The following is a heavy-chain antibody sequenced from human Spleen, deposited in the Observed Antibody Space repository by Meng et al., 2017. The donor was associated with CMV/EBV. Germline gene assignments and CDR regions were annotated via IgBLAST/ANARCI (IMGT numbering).Heavy chain of an antibody. V-gene: IGHV3-30*04. CDR3: ARGIWLGEYISLHFDY. J-gene: IGHJ4*02. Sequence: GESLKISCAASGFTFSSYAMHWVRQAPGRGLELVAVISYDASNKYYTDSVKGRFTISRDSSQNTLYLQMNSLRAEDTAVYYCARGIWLGEYISLHFDYWGQGALVTVSS. CDR1: GFTFSSYA. CDR2: ISYDASNK. D-gene: IGHD3-10*01.